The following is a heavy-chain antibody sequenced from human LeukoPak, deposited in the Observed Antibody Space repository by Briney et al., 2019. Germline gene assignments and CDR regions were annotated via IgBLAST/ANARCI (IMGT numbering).Heavy chain of an antibody. Sequence: SETLSLTCTVSGGSISSGGYYWSWIRQPPGKGLEWIGYIYHSGSTYYNPSLKSRVTISVDRSKNQFSLKLSSVTAADTAVYYCARSPFIRFLEWIPWAFDIWGQGTMVTVSS. CDR1: GGSISSGGYY. CDR3: ARSPFIRFLEWIPWAFDI. V-gene: IGHV4-30-2*01. J-gene: IGHJ3*02. CDR2: IYHSGST. D-gene: IGHD3-3*01.